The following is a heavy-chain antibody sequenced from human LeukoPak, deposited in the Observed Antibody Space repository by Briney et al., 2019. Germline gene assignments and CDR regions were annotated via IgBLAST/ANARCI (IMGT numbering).Heavy chain of an antibody. CDR1: GYTFTGYY. Sequence: ASVKVSCKASGYTFTGYYMHWVRQAPGQGLEWMGWINPNNGATNYAQKFQGRVTMTRDTSISTAYMELSRLRSDDTAVYYCARVRGGSGSYLRTFDYWGQGTLVTVSS. J-gene: IGHJ4*02. D-gene: IGHD1-26*01. V-gene: IGHV1-2*02. CDR2: INPNNGAT. CDR3: ARVRGGSGSYLRTFDY.